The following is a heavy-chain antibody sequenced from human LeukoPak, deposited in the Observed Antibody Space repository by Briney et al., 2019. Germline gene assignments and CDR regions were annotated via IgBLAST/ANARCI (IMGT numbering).Heavy chain of an antibody. D-gene: IGHD4-17*01. CDR1: GYSFTSYW. Sequence: GESLKISCKGSGYSFTSYWIGWVRQMPGKGLEWMGIIYPGDSDTRYSPSFQGQVTISADKSISTAYLQWSSLKASDTAIYYCARRDYGDYQGFYWYFDLWGRGTLVTVSS. CDR3: ARRDYGDYQGFYWYFDL. J-gene: IGHJ2*01. V-gene: IGHV5-51*01. CDR2: IYPGDSDT.